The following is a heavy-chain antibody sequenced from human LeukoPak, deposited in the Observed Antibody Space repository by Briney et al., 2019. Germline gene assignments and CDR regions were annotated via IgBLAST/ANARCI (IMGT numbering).Heavy chain of an antibody. V-gene: IGHV3-7*05. Sequence: HPGGSLRLSCAASGFIFSTYWLTWVRQAPGKGLEWVANINQDGSEIYYVDSVQGRFTISRDNVDNSLYLQMNSLGAEDTAVYYCARRGTSGSWAHFDYWGQGTLVTVSS. CDR2: INQDGSEI. CDR1: GFIFSTYW. J-gene: IGHJ4*02. D-gene: IGHD6-13*01. CDR3: ARRGTSGSWAHFDY.